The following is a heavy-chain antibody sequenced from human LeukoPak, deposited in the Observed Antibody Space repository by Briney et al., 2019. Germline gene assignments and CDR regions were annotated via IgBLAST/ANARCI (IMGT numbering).Heavy chain of an antibody. D-gene: IGHD1-26*01. CDR2: INPNSGGT. Sequence: ASVKVSCKASGYTFTDYYMHWVRQAPGQGLEWMGWINPNSGGTNYAQKFQGRVTMTRDTSISTAYMELSRLRSDDTAVYYCALVALATTYYFDYWGQGTLVTVSS. CDR1: GYTFTDYY. CDR3: ALVALATTYYFDY. V-gene: IGHV1-2*02. J-gene: IGHJ4*02.